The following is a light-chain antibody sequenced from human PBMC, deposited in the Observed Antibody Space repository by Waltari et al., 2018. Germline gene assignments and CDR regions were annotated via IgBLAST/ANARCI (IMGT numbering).Light chain of an antibody. CDR1: SSNIGRNT. CDR2: TDN. V-gene: IGLV1-44*01. CDR3: ATWDDSLNGRV. Sequence: QSVLTQPPSASGTPGQGVTISCSGSSSNIGRNTVSWYQQFPGPAPQLLMHTDNQRPSGVPDRFSGSKSGTSASLAISGLQFEDEAQYFCATWDDSLNGRVFGGGTKVTVL. J-gene: IGLJ3*02.